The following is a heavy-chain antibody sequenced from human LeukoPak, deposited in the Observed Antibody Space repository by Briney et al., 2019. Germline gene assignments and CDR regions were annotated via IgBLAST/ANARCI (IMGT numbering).Heavy chain of an antibody. D-gene: IGHD5-24*01. J-gene: IGHJ4*02. Sequence: PSETLSLTCAVYGGSCDDYYCSWLRQPPGKGLEWIGEIHPSGIFYYNSSLLSRVTISIDTSKSQFSLRLTAVTAADTAFYYCARGRDRSKAGDHWGQGSLVTVSS. CDR1: GGSCDDYY. CDR3: ARGRDRSKAGDH. CDR2: IHPSGIF. V-gene: IGHV4-34*01.